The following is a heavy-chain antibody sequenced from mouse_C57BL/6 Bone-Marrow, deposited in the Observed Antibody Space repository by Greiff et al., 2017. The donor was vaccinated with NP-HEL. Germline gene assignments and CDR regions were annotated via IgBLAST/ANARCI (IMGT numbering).Heavy chain of an antibody. CDR2: IYPGSGST. CDR1: GYTFTSYW. CDR3: AGHYYGSSYDAY. V-gene: IGHV1-55*01. Sequence: QVQLQQPGAELVKPGASVKMSCKASGYTFTSYWITWVKQRPGQGLEWIGDIYPGSGSTNYNEKFKSKATLTVDTSSSTAYMQLSSLTSEDSAVYYCAGHYYGSSYDAYWGQVTLVTVSA. D-gene: IGHD1-1*01. J-gene: IGHJ3*01.